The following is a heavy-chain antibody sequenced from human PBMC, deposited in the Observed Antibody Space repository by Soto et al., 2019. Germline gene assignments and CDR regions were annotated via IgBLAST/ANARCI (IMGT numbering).Heavy chain of an antibody. J-gene: IGHJ3*02. CDR1: GFTFSSYS. Sequence: GGSLRLSCAASGFTFSSYSMNWVRQAPGKGLEWVSSISSSSSYIYYADSVKGRFTISRDNAKNSLYLQMNSLRAEDTAVYYYARDDFQPLGPGDSDIVVVPAAPYDAFDIWGQGTMVTVSS. CDR2: ISSSSSYI. D-gene: IGHD2-2*01. CDR3: ARDDFQPLGPGDSDIVVVPAAPYDAFDI. V-gene: IGHV3-21*01.